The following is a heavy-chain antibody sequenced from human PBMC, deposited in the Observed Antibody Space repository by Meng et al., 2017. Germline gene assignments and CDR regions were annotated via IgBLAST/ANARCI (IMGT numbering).Heavy chain of an antibody. D-gene: IGHD3-16*01. J-gene: IGHJ1*01. CDR3: TRSGTRRRGWGIFQH. Sequence: GGSLRLSCTASGFTFGDYAMSWVRQAPGKGLEWVGFIRSKAYGGTTEYAASVKGRFTISRDDSKSIAYLQMNSLKTEDTAVYYCTRSGTRRRGWGIFQHWGQGTLVTVSS. CDR2: IRSKAYGGTT. V-gene: IGHV3-49*04. CDR1: GFTFGDYA.